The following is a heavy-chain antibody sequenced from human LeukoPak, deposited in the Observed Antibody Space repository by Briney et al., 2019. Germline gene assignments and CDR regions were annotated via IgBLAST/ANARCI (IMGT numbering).Heavy chain of an antibody. D-gene: IGHD3-22*01. Sequence: SETLSLTCTVSGGSISSSSYYWSWIRQPPGKGLEWIGEINHSGSTNYNPSLKSRVTISVDTSKNQFSLKLSSVTAADTAVYYCASQREDSSGYYSYGMDVWGQGTTVTVSS. V-gene: IGHV4-39*07. CDR3: ASQREDSSGYYSYGMDV. CDR2: INHSGST. J-gene: IGHJ6*02. CDR1: GGSISSSSYY.